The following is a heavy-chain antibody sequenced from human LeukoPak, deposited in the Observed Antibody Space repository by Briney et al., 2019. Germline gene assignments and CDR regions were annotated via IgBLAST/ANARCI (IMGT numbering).Heavy chain of an antibody. CDR3: ARDYSSSWYAVWFDP. CDR1: GYTLTELS. Sequence: ASVKVSCKVSGYTLTELSMHWVRQAPGKGLEWMGGFDPEDGETIYAQKFQGRVTITADKSTSTAYMELSSLRSEDTAVYYCARDYSSSWYAVWFDPWGQGTLVTVSS. J-gene: IGHJ5*02. V-gene: IGHV1-24*01. D-gene: IGHD6-13*01. CDR2: FDPEDGET.